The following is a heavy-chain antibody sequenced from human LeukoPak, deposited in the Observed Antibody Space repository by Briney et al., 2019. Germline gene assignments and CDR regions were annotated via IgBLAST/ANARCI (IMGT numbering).Heavy chain of an antibody. D-gene: IGHD3-9*01. J-gene: IGHJ4*02. Sequence: PSETLSLTCIVSGGXISSGGYYWSWIRQHPEKGLESIGHVYYSGSTYYNPSLKSRITILKDASKNQFTLKLNSVTPTDTAVYFCAGGKYDILTGYFRFDHWGQGTLVTVSS. CDR3: AGGKYDILTGYFRFDH. CDR1: GGXISSGGYY. V-gene: IGHV4-31*03. CDR2: VYYSGST.